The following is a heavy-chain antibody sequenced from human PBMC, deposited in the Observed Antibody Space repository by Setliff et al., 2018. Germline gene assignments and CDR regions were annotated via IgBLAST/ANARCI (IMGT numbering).Heavy chain of an antibody. D-gene: IGHD6-19*01. CDR2: ITHSGST. CDR1: DGSSSSHY. V-gene: IGHV4-59*11. J-gene: IGHJ4*02. Sequence: ETLSLTCTVSDGSSSSHYWSWIRQPPGKGLEWIGYITHSGSTKYNPSLKSRVAITIVASKKQFSLELSSVTAADTAVYYCARLRGIAVPGAPKYYSPGYWGQGTLVTVSS. CDR3: ARLRGIAVPGAPKYYSPGY.